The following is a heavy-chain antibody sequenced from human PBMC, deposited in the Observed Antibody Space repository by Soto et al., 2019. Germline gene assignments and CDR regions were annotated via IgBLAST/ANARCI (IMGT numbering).Heavy chain of an antibody. V-gene: IGHV3-23*01. CDR2: MGGANGDT. Sequence: VQMLESGGGLVQPGGSLRLSCAASGFIFSDYAMSWVRQAPGKGLEWGAGMGGANGDTYYAESVRGRFAIFRDNSKSTLFLQLNSLRAEDTAVYFCAKDGVDHNSVWDPFDIWGQGTLVTVSS. CDR3: AKDGVDHNSVWDPFDI. J-gene: IGHJ3*02. CDR1: GFIFSDYA. D-gene: IGHD2-15*01.